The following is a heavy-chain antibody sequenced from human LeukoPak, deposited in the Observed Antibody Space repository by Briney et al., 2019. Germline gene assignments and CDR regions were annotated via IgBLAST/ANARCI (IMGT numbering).Heavy chain of an antibody. CDR1: GFSFSSYT. V-gene: IGHV3-48*04. CDR3: ARAHNWKYGSFDF. J-gene: IGHJ4*02. CDR2: ISGSGNTR. Sequence: GGSLRLSCAPSGFSFSSYTMNWVRQAPGKGLEWVSYISGSGNTRYYADSVKGRFTISRDNAKNSLYLQMNSLRAEDTAVYYCARAHNWKYGSFDFWGQGTLVTVSS. D-gene: IGHD1-7*01.